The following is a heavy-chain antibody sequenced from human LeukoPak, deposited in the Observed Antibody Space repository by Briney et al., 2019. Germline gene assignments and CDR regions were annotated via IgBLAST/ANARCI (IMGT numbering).Heavy chain of an antibody. Sequence: ASVKVSCKASGYTIIDYYIHLVRQVPGQGLGWMGWINPNSGDTKLAQKFQGWVTMTRDTSIGTAYLELSRLTSDDTAVYYCARDRGPQWRGSFDYWGQGTLVTVSS. CDR3: ARDRGPQWRGSFDY. J-gene: IGHJ4*02. CDR2: INPNSGDT. CDR1: GYTIIDYY. V-gene: IGHV1-2*04. D-gene: IGHD3-16*01.